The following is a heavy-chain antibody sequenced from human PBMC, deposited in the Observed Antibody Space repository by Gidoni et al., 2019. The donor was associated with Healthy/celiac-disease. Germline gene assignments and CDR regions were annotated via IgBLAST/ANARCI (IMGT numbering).Heavy chain of an antibody. CDR1: GFTFSSYW. CDR2: IKQDGSEK. Sequence: EVQLVESGGGLVQPGGSLRLSCAAPGFTFSSYWMSWVRQAPGKGLEWVANIKQDGSEKYYVDSVKGRFTISRDNAKNSLYLQMNSLRAEDTAVYYCASGGGRWFPPDWGQGTLVTVFS. D-gene: IGHD3-10*01. V-gene: IGHV3-7*01. CDR3: ASGGGRWFPPD. J-gene: IGHJ4*02.